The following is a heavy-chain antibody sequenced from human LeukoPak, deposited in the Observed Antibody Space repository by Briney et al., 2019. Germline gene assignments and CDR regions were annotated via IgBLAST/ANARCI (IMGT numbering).Heavy chain of an antibody. CDR2: IRFDGSNK. CDR1: GFIFSSDV. D-gene: IGHD2-15*01. V-gene: IGHV3-30*02. CDR3: AKDWRRIVVVGPVARHGNYMDV. Sequence: GGALRLSCAPSGFIFSSDVRRWGREAPGEGLWWVAFIRFDGSNKYYADSVKGRFTISRDNYKNTLNLQMNSLRAEDTAVYYCAKDWRRIVVVGPVARHGNYMDVWGKGTTVTISS. J-gene: IGHJ6*03.